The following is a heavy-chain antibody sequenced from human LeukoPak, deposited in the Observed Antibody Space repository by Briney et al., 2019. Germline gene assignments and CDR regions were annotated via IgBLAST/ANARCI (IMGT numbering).Heavy chain of an antibody. CDR1: GFTFSSYA. CDR3: AKGHSITMIVN. CDR2: ISGSGGST. J-gene: IGHJ4*02. V-gene: IGHV3-23*01. Sequence: PGGSLRLSCAASGFTFSSYAMSWVRQAPGKGLEGVSAISGSGGSTYYADSAKGRFTISRDNSKNTLYLQMNSLRAEDTTVYYCAKGHSITMIVNWGQGTLVTVSS. D-gene: IGHD3-22*01.